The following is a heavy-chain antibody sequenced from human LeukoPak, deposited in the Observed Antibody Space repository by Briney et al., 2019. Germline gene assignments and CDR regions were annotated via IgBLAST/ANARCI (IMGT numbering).Heavy chain of an antibody. CDR1: GYTFTSYG. CDR2: ISAYNGNT. CDR3: ARGETGTEYYHYGMDV. J-gene: IGHJ6*02. V-gene: IGHV1-18*01. D-gene: IGHD1-7*01. Sequence: GASVKVSFKASGYTFTSYGISWVRQAPGQGLEWMGWISAYNGNTNYAQKLQGRVTMTTDTSTSTAYMELRSLRSDDTAVYYCARGETGTEYYHYGMDVWGQGTTVTVSS.